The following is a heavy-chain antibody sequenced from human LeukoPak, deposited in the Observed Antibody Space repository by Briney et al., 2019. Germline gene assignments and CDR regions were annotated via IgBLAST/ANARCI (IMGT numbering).Heavy chain of an antibody. J-gene: IGHJ4*02. CDR1: GFTVSSNY. CDR2: ISGSGGST. CDR3: AKSSTMIVVVISPDY. D-gene: IGHD3-22*01. Sequence: PGGSLRLSCAASGFTVSSNYMSWVRQAPGKGLEWVSAISGSGGSTYYADSVKGRFTISRDNSKNTLYLQMNSLRAEDTAVYYCAKSSTMIVVVISPDYWGQGTLVTVSS. V-gene: IGHV3-23*01.